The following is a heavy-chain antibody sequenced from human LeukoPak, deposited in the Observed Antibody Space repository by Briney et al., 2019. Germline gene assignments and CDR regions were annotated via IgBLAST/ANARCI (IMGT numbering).Heavy chain of an antibody. CDR1: GFSFSSYG. Sequence: GGSLRLSCTASGFSFSSYGMHWVRQAPGKGLEWVSFIRYDGNKKNYADSVKGRFTISRDISKNTVYLQMNSLRVEDTAVYYCAKDGDSSGYYSSYYNHMDVWGKGTSVTISS. CDR3: AKDGDSSGYYSSYYNHMDV. CDR2: IRYDGNKK. J-gene: IGHJ6*03. V-gene: IGHV3-30*02. D-gene: IGHD3-22*01.